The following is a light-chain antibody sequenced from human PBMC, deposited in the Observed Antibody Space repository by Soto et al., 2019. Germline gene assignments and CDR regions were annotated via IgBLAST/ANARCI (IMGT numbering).Light chain of an antibody. Sequence: DIQMTQSPSSLSASVGDRVTITCRASQGIRNDLGWYQQKPGKAPKRLIYAASSLQSGVPSSFRGSEPVTEFTLTISSLQPEDFATDYCLHDNRYPPYTFGQGTKVEIK. CDR3: LHDNRYPPYT. CDR2: AAS. CDR1: QGIRND. V-gene: IGKV1-17*01. J-gene: IGKJ2*01.